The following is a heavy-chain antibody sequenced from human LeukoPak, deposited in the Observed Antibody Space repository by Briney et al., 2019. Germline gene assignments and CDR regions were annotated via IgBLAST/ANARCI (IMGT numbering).Heavy chain of an antibody. D-gene: IGHD6-13*01. Sequence: SETLSLTCAVSGGSISSSNWWSWVRQPPGKGLEWIGEIYHSGSTNYNPSLKSRVTISVDKSKSQFSLKLSSVTAADTAVYYCARALSSSWYYFDYWGQGTLVTVSS. V-gene: IGHV4-4*02. CDR3: ARALSSSWYYFDY. CDR1: GGSISSSNW. J-gene: IGHJ4*02. CDR2: IYHSGST.